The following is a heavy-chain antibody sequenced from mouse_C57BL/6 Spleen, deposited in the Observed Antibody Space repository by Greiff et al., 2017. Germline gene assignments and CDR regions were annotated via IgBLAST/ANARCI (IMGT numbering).Heavy chain of an antibody. CDR2: INPYNGGT. D-gene: IGHD2-3*01. V-gene: IGHV1-19*01. CDR3: ARDDDGYWSFAY. CDR1: GYTFTDYY. Sequence: VQLQQSGPVLVKPGASVKMSCKASGYTFTDYYMNWVKQSHGKSLEWIGVINPYNGGTSYNQKFKGKATLTVDKSSSTAYMELNSLTSEDSAVYYCARDDDGYWSFAYWGQGTLVTVSA. J-gene: IGHJ3*01.